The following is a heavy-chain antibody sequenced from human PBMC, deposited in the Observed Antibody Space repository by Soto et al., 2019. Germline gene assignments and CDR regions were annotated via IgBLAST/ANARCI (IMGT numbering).Heavy chain of an antibody. CDR1: GGSITSYY. CDR2: IHNSGST. V-gene: IGHV4-59*01. CDR3: ARRWSGTDY. Sequence: QVQLQESGPGLVKPSETLSLTCTVSGGSITSYYWSWIRQPPGKGLEWIGYIHNSGSTSYNPSLQSRDTISADVSKNQFSLDLRSVTAADTAVYYGARRWSGTDYWGHGTLVTVSS. J-gene: IGHJ4*01. D-gene: IGHD3-10*01.